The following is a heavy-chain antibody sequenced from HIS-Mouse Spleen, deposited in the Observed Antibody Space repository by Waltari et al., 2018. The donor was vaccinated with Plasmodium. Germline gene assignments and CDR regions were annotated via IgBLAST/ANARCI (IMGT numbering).Heavy chain of an antibody. D-gene: IGHD3-22*01. J-gene: IGHJ4*02. Sequence: QVQLVQSGAEVKKPGASVKVSCKASGYTFTGYYMHWVRQAPGQGLERMGWINPNSGGTNYAQKFQGRVTMTRDTSISTAYMELSRLRSDDTAVYYCARAVYYYDSSGYYYFDYWGQGTLVTVSS. CDR3: ARAVYYYDSSGYYYFDY. V-gene: IGHV1-2*02. CDR1: GYTFTGYY. CDR2: INPNSGGT.